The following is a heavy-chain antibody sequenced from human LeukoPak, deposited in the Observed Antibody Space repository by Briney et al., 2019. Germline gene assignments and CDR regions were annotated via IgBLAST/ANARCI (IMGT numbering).Heavy chain of an antibody. V-gene: IGHV4-34*01. CDR3: TRQYSSSYYSDY. D-gene: IGHD6-6*01. Sequence: SETLSLTCAVSGGSFSGFYWSWIRQPPGGGLEWIADINHSGTTNYNPSLKSRVTISVDTSENQFSLNLKSMTAADTAVYYCTRQYSSSYYSDYWGQGTLVTVSS. CDR2: INHSGTT. CDR1: GGSFSGFY. J-gene: IGHJ4*02.